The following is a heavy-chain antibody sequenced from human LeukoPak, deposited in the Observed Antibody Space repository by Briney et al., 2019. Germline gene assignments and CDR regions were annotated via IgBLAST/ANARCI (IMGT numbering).Heavy chain of an antibody. Sequence: ASVKVSCKASGYTFTDYYMHWVRQAPGQGLEWMGWINPNTGGTSYAQKFQGRVSMTWDTSISTASMELRRLRSDDTAVYYCSRGPHWDPHFDFWGQGTLVTVSS. CDR3: SRGPHWDPHFDF. D-gene: IGHD7-27*01. CDR2: INPNTGGT. J-gene: IGHJ4*02. V-gene: IGHV1-2*02. CDR1: GYTFTDYY.